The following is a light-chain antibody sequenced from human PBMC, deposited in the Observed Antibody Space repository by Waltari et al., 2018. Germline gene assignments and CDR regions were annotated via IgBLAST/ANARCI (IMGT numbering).Light chain of an antibody. J-gene: IGLJ3*02. Sequence: QSALTQPASVSGSPGQSITIPCTGTSSDIGGYNYVSWYQQHPGKATKVILYEVSKRPSGVSHGFSGSKSGNTASLAISGLQADDEADYYCGSYTSSSSLDVVFGGGTELTVL. CDR2: EVS. CDR1: SSDIGGYNY. V-gene: IGLV2-14*03. CDR3: GSYTSSSSLDVV.